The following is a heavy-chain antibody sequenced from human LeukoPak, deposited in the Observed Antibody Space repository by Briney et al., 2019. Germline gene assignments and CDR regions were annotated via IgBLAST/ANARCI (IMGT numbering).Heavy chain of an antibody. V-gene: IGHV1-8*01. J-gene: IGHJ6*04. CDR1: GYTFTSYD. D-gene: IGHD3-10*01. Sequence: ASVKVSCKASGYTFTSYDINWVRQATGQGLEWMGWMNPNSANTGYAQKFQGRVTMTRNTSISTAYMELSSLRSEDTAVYYCARDPYYGSGSYRYGMDVWGKGTTVTISS. CDR3: ARDPYYGSGSYRYGMDV. CDR2: MNPNSANT.